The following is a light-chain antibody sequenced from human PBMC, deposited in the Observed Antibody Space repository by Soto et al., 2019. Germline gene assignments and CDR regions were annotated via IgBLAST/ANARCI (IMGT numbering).Light chain of an antibody. J-gene: IGKJ5*01. V-gene: IGKV3D-15*01. Sequence: VMTQSPATLSVSPWERATLSCRASQTVSRSLAWYQQRPGQPPRLLIYDISNRAAGAPARFSRSGSETEFTPTISRLPSEDFAVYFRQQYNNWPSFGPGTRLDIK. CDR2: DIS. CDR3: QQYNNWPS. CDR1: QTVSRS.